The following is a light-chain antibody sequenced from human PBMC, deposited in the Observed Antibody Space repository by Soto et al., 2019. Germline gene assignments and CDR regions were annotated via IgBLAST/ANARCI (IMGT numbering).Light chain of an antibody. CDR3: CSYAGTFSYV. CDR1: SSDVGAYNY. V-gene: IGLV2-11*01. J-gene: IGLJ1*01. Sequence: QSALTQPRSVSGSPGQSVTISCTGTSSDVGAYNYVSWYQQHPGKAPKFMIYDVSKRPSGVPDRFSGSKSGNTASLTISGLQVEDEADYSCCSYAGTFSYVFGSGTKVTVL. CDR2: DVS.